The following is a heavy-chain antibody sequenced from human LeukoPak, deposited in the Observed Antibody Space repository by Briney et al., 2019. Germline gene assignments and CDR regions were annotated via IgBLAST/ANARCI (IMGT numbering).Heavy chain of an antibody. V-gene: IGHV3-30*03. CDR1: GFTFSSYG. D-gene: IGHD1-26*01. Sequence: GGSLRLSCAASGFTFSSYGMHWVRQAPGKGLEWVAVISYDGSNKYYADSVKGRFTISRDNSKNTLYLQMNSLKIEDTAVYYCATDPGEWEPIWGQGTMVTVSS. CDR3: ATDPGEWEPI. CDR2: ISYDGSNK. J-gene: IGHJ3*02.